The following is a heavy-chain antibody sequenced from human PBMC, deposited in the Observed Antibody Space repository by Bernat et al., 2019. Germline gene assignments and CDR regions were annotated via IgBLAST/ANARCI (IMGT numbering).Heavy chain of an antibody. CDR2: ISYDGSNK. J-gene: IGHJ6*02. CDR1: GFTFSSYG. D-gene: IGHD3-10*01. Sequence: QVQLVESGGGVVQPGKSLRLSCTASGFTFSSYGMHWVRQAPGKGLEWVAVISYDGSNKYYADSVKGRFTISRDNSKNTLYLQMNSLRAEDTAVYYYAKGVLLGHYYGMDVWGQGTKVTVSS. V-gene: IGHV3-30*18. CDR3: AKGVLLGHYYGMDV.